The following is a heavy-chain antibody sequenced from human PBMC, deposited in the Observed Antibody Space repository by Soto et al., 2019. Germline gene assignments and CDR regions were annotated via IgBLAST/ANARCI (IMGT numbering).Heavy chain of an antibody. V-gene: IGHV1-2*02. Sequence: QVQLVQSGAEVKKPGASVKVSCKASGYTFTGYYMHWVRQAPGQGLEWMGWINPNSGGTNYAQKFQGRVTMTRDTSISTAYMELSRLRSDDTAVYYCARDREPVYYYDSSGYLDYWGQGTLVTVSS. J-gene: IGHJ4*02. CDR3: ARDREPVYYYDSSGYLDY. CDR2: INPNSGGT. CDR1: GYTFTGYY. D-gene: IGHD3-22*01.